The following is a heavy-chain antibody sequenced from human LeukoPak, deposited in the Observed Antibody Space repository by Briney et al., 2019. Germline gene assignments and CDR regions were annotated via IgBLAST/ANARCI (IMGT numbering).Heavy chain of an antibody. V-gene: IGHV1-18*01. CDR2: ISAYNGNT. Sequence: ASVKVSCKASGYTFTSYGISWVRQAPGQGLEWMEWISAYNGNTNYAQKLQGRVTMTTDTSTSTAYMELRSLRSDDTAVYYCASADYYDSSGYYGFAHWGQGTLVTVSS. D-gene: IGHD3-22*01. J-gene: IGHJ1*01. CDR1: GYTFTSYG. CDR3: ASADYYDSSGYYGFAH.